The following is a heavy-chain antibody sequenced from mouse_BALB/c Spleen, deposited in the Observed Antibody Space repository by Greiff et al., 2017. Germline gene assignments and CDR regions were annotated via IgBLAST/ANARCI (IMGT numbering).Heavy chain of an antibody. CDR3: AGSDYYGSSGGYWYFDV. D-gene: IGHD1-1*01. J-gene: IGHJ1*01. Sequence: VQLQQSGPELVKPGASVKMSCKASGYTFTDYVISWVKQRTGQGLEWIGEIYPGSGSTYYNEKFKGKATLTADKSSNTAYMQLSSLTSEDSAVYFCAGSDYYGSSGGYWYFDVWGEGTTVTVSS. V-gene: IGHV1-77*01. CDR2: IYPGSGST. CDR1: GYTFTDYV.